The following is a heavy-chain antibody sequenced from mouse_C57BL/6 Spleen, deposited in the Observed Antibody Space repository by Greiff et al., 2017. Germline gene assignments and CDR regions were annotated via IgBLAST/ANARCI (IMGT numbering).Heavy chain of an antibody. D-gene: IGHD1-1*01. CDR1: GFSLTSYG. V-gene: IGHV2-2*01. J-gene: IGHJ3*01. Sequence: QVQLQQSGPGLVQPSQSLSITCTVSGFSLTSYGVTWVRQSPGKGLEWLGVIWSGGSTDYNAAFISRLSISKDNSKSQVFYKMNILQADDTAIYFCPRTGGSSSAWFAYWGQGTMVTVSA. CDR3: PRTGGSSSAWFAY. CDR2: IWSGGST.